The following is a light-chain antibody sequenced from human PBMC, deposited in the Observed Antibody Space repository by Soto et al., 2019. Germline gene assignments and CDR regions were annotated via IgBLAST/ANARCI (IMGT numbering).Light chain of an antibody. V-gene: IGKV3-20*01. CDR1: QSIRSNY. CDR3: QQYDSSPGT. Sequence: ESVLTQSPGTLSLSPGERATLSCRASQSIRSNYLAWYQQKPGQAPRLPISGASRRATGIPDRFSGSGSGTDFTLTISRLEPEDSAVYYCQQYDSSPGTFGQGTKVEIK. CDR2: GAS. J-gene: IGKJ1*01.